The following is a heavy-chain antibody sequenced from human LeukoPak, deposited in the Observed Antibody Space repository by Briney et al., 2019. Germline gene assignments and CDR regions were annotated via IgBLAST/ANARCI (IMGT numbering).Heavy chain of an antibody. J-gene: IGHJ4*02. D-gene: IGHD2-2*01. Sequence: GGSLRLSCAASGFTFSSTSMSWVRQAPGKGLEWVSAISGSGGSTYYADSVKGRFTISRDNSKNTLYLQMNSLRAEDTAVYYCAKDDHDIVVVPAAVDYWGQGTLVTVSS. V-gene: IGHV3-23*01. CDR3: AKDDHDIVVVPAAVDY. CDR2: ISGSGGST. CDR1: GFTFSSTS.